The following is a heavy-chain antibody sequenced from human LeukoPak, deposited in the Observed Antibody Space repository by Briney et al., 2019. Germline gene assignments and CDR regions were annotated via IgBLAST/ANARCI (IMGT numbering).Heavy chain of an antibody. CDR1: GYPFTGYF. Sequence: ASVKVSCKASGYPFTGYFIHWVRQAPGLGLEWMGWINPNSGGINYAQKFQGWVTMTRDTSINTAYMELSSLKSDDTAVYYCARANYYDSIGDAFDIWGQGTMVTVSS. J-gene: IGHJ3*02. V-gene: IGHV1-2*04. D-gene: IGHD3-22*01. CDR3: ARANYYDSIGDAFDI. CDR2: INPNSGGI.